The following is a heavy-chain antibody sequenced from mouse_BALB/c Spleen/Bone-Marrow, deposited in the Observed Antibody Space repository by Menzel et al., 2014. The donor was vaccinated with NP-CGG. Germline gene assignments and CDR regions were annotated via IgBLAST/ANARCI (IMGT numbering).Heavy chain of an antibody. CDR2: IYPGNNDT. CDR3: TRKLPAMDY. Sequence: SGTVLARPGASVNMSCKASGYSFTTFWMHWVKQRPGQGLEWIGAIYPGNNDTSYNQKFKGKAKLTAVTSASTAYMELSSLTNEDSAVYYCTRKLPAMDYWGQGTSLTVSS. J-gene: IGHJ4*01. D-gene: IGHD1-1*01. V-gene: IGHV1-5*01. CDR1: GYSFTTFW.